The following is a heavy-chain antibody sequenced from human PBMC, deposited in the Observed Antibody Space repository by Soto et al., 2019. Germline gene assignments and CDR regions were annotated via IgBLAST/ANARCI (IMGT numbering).Heavy chain of an antibody. Sequence: ASVKVSCKASGGTFSSYAISWVRQAPGQGLEWMGRIIPILGIANYAQKFQGRVTITADKSTSTAYMELSSLRSEDTAVYYCARDRYKWVRGVISDYYGMDVWVQGTTVTVSS. V-gene: IGHV1-69*04. D-gene: IGHD3-10*01. CDR2: IIPILGIA. CDR3: ARDRYKWVRGVISDYYGMDV. CDR1: GGTFSSYA. J-gene: IGHJ6*02.